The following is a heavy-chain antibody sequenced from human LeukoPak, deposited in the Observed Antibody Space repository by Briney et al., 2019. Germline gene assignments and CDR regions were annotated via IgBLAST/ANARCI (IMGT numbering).Heavy chain of an antibody. D-gene: IGHD2-2*01. V-gene: IGHV3-33*01. CDR3: ARDSCGSPSCFDY. CDR1: GFTFSSYG. J-gene: IGHJ4*02. Sequence: GGSLRLSCTASGFTFSSYGMHWVRQAPGRGLEWVAAIQYDGSIEYYADSVKGRFTISRDQSKNTLFLQVNNLRAEDTAVYYCARDSCGSPSCFDYWGQGTLVTVSS. CDR2: IQYDGSIE.